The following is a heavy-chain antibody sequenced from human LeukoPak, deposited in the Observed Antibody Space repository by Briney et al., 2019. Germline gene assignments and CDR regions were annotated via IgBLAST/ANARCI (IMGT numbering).Heavy chain of an antibody. CDR3: ARDGLTVTSPRTFDY. D-gene: IGHD4-17*01. CDR2: MSPYRGNT. V-gene: IGHV1-8*01. J-gene: IGHJ4*02. CDR1: GYTFTIYD. Sequence: GASVKVSCKASGYTFTIYDINWVRQATGQGLEWMGWMSPYRGNTGYAQQFQGRVTMTWNTSISTAYMELSSLRSEDTAVYYCARDGLTVTSPRTFDYWGQGTLVTVSS.